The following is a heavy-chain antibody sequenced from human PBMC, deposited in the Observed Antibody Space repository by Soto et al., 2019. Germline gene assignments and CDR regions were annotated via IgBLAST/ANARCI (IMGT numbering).Heavy chain of an antibody. CDR2: IGIGGDT. D-gene: IGHD3-10*01. V-gene: IGHV3-13*01. J-gene: IGHJ6*02. CDR1: GFTLSIHD. Sequence: EVQLVESGGGLVQPGGSLRLSCAASGFTLSIHDMYWVRQGKGKGLEWVSAIGIGGDTYYPGSVKGRFTISRQNARNSLYLQMNNLRAGDTAVYYCARGPGSPRYYNGMDVWGQGTTVTVSS. CDR3: ARGPGSPRYYNGMDV.